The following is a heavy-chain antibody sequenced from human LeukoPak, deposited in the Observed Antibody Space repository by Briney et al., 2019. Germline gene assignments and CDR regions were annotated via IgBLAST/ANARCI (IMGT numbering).Heavy chain of an antibody. CDR3: ARVNPTNSGFYAY. V-gene: IGHV3-23*01. CDR1: GFTFSSYA. CDR2: VSGSGDIK. Sequence: GGSLRLSCAASGFTFSSYAMSWVRQPPGKGLEWVSAVSGSGDIKYSVDSVKGRFTISRDNAKNSLYLQMNSLRVEDTAVYYCARVNPTNSGFYAYWGQGTLVTVSS. J-gene: IGHJ4*02. D-gene: IGHD3-22*01.